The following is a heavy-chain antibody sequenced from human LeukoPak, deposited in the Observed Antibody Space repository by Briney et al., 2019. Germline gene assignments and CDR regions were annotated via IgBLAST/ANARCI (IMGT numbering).Heavy chain of an antibody. CDR2: ISASGDNT. J-gene: IGHJ6*02. CDR3: ARISCTGNSCRPYSYYDMDV. Sequence: GGSLRLSCAASGFTFRSYAMSWVRQAPGKGLEWVSAISASGDNTYYAGSVKGRFTISRDNSKNTLYLQMNGLRVEDTAVYYCARISCTGNSCRPYSYYDMDVWGQGTTVTVSS. D-gene: IGHD2-15*01. V-gene: IGHV3-23*01. CDR1: GFTFRSYA.